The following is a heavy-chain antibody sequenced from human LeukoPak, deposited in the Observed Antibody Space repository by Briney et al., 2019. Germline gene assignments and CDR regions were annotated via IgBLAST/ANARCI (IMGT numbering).Heavy chain of an antibody. J-gene: IGHJ4*02. D-gene: IGHD2-21*01. Sequence: PGGSLRLSCAAYGFTFSSYSMNWVRQAPGKGLEWVSYISSSSSTIYYADSVKGRFTISRDNAKNSLYLQMNSLRAEDTAVYYCARDRRFGIVVDWGQGTLVTVSS. CDR3: ARDRRFGIVVD. CDR1: GFTFSSYS. CDR2: ISSSSSTI. V-gene: IGHV3-48*04.